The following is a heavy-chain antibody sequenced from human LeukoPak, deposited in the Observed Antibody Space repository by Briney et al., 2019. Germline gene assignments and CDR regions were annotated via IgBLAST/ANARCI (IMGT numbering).Heavy chain of an antibody. CDR3: AAGSGFRGNY. J-gene: IGHJ4*02. D-gene: IGHD1-26*01. CDR1: GFTFSSCS. V-gene: IGHV3-21*01. Sequence: GGSLRLSCAASGFTFSSCSMNWVRQAPGKGLEWVSSISSSSSYIYYADSVKGRFTISRDNAKNSLYLQMNSLRAEDTAVYYCAAGSGFRGNYWGQGTLVTVSS. CDR2: ISSSSSYI.